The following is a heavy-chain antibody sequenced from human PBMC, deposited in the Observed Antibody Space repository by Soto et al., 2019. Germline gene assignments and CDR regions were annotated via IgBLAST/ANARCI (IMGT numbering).Heavy chain of an antibody. Sequence: SETLSLTCAVYGGSFSGSYWTWIRQPPGKGLEWIGEMNHVGSTNYNPSLKSRVTISVDTSKNQFSLNLNSVTAADTAVYYCARGLAGRSSSWYDYWGQGTLVTVS. J-gene: IGHJ4*02. CDR3: ARGLAGRSSSWYDY. V-gene: IGHV4-34*01. CDR1: GGSFSGSY. CDR2: MNHVGST. D-gene: IGHD6-13*01.